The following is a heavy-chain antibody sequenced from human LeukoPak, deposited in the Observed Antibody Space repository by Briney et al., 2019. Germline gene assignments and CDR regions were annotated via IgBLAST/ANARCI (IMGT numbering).Heavy chain of an antibody. D-gene: IGHD3-10*01. CDR1: GGSINSGDYF. CDR3: GRDEWVRGVHYGMDV. CDR2: IYDSESA. V-gene: IGHV4-30-4*01. J-gene: IGHJ6*02. Sequence: SQTLSLTCTVSGGSINSGDYFWTWIRQPPGKGLEWIGHIYDSESAEYNPSLKSRVTIALDTSKNQFSLKLTSVTAADTAVYYCGRDEWVRGVHYGMDVWGQGTTVSVSS.